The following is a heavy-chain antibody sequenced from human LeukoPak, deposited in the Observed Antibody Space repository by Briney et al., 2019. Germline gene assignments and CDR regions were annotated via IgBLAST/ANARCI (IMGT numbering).Heavy chain of an antibody. CDR2: INHSGST. CDR1: GGSFSGYY. J-gene: IGHJ6*02. D-gene: IGHD5-18*01. CDR3: ASFTAMATYYYYGMDV. Sequence: SETLSLTCAVYGGSFSGYYWSWIRQPPGKGLEWIGEINHSGSTNYNPSLKGRLTMSVDTSKNQCSLKLSSVTAAHTAVYYCASFTAMATYYYYGMDVWGQETTVTVSS. V-gene: IGHV4-34*01.